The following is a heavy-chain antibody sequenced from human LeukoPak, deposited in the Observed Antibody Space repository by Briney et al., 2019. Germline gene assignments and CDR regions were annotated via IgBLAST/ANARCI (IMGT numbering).Heavy chain of an antibody. Sequence: GGSLRLSCAASEFTFSNYAMAWVRQAPGEGLEWVSGISGNGGKIYYADSVKGRFTISRDNSKNTLYLQMNSLRGEDTAVYFCAKRDYYDSSGYALLFDYWGQGTLVTVSP. D-gene: IGHD3-22*01. V-gene: IGHV3-23*01. CDR2: ISGNGGKI. CDR3: AKRDYYDSSGYALLFDY. J-gene: IGHJ4*02. CDR1: EFTFSNYA.